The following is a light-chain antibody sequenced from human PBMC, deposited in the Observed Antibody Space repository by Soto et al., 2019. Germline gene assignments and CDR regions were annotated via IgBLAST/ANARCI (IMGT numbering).Light chain of an antibody. Sequence: SVLTQPPSVSAAPGQKATISCSGSSSNIGRNYVAWYQQVPGRAPKVLIYDNDKRPSGIPDRFSGSKSATSATLGITGLQTGDEADYYCGTWDTSLSAGVFGTGTKVTVL. CDR1: SSNIGRNY. CDR3: GTWDTSLSAGV. J-gene: IGLJ1*01. CDR2: DND. V-gene: IGLV1-51*01.